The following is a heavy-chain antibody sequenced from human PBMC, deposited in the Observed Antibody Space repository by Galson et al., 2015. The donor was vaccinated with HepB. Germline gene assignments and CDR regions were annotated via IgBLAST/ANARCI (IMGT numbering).Heavy chain of an antibody. D-gene: IGHD4-17*01. V-gene: IGHV3-11*06. CDR1: GFTFSDYY. J-gene: IGHJ4*02. Sequence: SLRLSCAASGFTFSDYYMTWIRQVPGKGLEWISYISANTIYTNYAASVKGRFTISRDNVKNSVFLQMNSLRAEDAALYYCTRVAHSDYGDHAHFDFWGPGTLVTVSS. CDR3: TRVAHSDYGDHAHFDF. CDR2: ISANTIYT.